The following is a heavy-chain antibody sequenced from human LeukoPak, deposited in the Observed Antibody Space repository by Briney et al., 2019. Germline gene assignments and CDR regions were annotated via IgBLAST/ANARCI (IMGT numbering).Heavy chain of an antibody. D-gene: IGHD2-21*01. CDR3: ARADRLDGGPYLIGP. J-gene: IGHJ5*02. CDR2: INSNSGCT. Sequence: VAAAKVSCKSSGYSFTDYYMHWVRQAPGRGIEWMGCINSNSGCTSSAQKFQGRVTMTRDTSITTVYMEVSWLTSDDTAIYYCARADRLDGGPYLIGPWGQGTLVTVSS. V-gene: IGHV1-2*02. CDR1: GYSFTDYY.